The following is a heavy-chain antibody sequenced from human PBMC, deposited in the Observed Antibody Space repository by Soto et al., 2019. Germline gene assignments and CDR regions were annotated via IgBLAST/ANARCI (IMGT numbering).Heavy chain of an antibody. J-gene: IGHJ4*02. Sequence: EVQLLESGGGLVQPGGSLRLSCAASGFTFSSYAMSWVRQAPGKGLEWVSAISGSGGSTYYADSVKGRFTISRDNSKNTRYLQMNSLRAEDTVVYYCAKYIVVLVAASPVFDYWGQGTLVTVSS. D-gene: IGHD2-15*01. CDR2: ISGSGGST. CDR1: GFTFSSYA. V-gene: IGHV3-23*01. CDR3: AKYIVVLVAASPVFDY.